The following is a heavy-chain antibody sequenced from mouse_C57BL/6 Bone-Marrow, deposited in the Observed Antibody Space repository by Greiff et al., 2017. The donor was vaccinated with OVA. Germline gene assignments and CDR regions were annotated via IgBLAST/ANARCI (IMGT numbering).Heavy chain of an antibody. CDR3: ARLGPSYFDV. Sequence: VHLVESGPELVKPGASVKISCKASGYSFTSYYIHWVKQRPGQGLEWIGWIYPGSGNTKYNEKFKGKATLTADTSSSTAYMQLSSLTSEDSAVYYCARLGPSYFDVWGTGTTVTVSS. CDR1: GYSFTSYY. J-gene: IGHJ1*03. D-gene: IGHD3-3*01. V-gene: IGHV1-66*01. CDR2: IYPGSGNT.